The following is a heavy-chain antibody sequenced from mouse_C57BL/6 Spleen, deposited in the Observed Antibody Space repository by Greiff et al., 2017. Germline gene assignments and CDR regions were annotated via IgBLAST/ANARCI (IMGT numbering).Heavy chain of an antibody. J-gene: IGHJ2*01. V-gene: IGHV3-6*01. Sequence: EVKLQESGPGLVKPSQSLSLTFSVTCSSITSGYYWNWLRQFPGNKLEWMGYISYDGSNNYNPSLKNRISITRDTSKNQFFLKLNSVTTEDTATYYCARGGLLPFDYWGQGTTLTVSS. CDR2: ISYDGSN. D-gene: IGHD2-3*01. CDR3: ARGGLLPFDY. CDR1: CSSITSGYY.